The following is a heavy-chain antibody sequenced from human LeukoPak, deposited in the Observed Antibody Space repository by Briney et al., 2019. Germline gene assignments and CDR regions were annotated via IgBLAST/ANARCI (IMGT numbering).Heavy chain of an antibody. V-gene: IGHV4-34*01. CDR3: ARGLSRLRRGSFDP. J-gene: IGHJ5*02. CDR2: INHSGST. CDR1: GGSFSGYY. D-gene: IGHD4-17*01. Sequence: SETLSLTCALYGGSFSGYYWSWIRQPPGKGLEWIGEINHSGSTNYNPSLKSRVTISVDTSKNQFSLKLSSVTAADTAVYYCARGLSRLRRGSFDPWGQGTLVTVSS.